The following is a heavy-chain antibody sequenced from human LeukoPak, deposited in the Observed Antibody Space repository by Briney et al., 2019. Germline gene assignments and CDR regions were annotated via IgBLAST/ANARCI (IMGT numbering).Heavy chain of an antibody. CDR1: GFSLTTNGMC. V-gene: IGHV2-70*11. CDR3: ARIMTTVTHDAFDI. D-gene: IGHD4-17*01. J-gene: IGHJ3*02. Sequence: SGPALVKATQTLTLTCTSSGFSLTTNGMCVSWIRQPPGKALEWLARIDWDGDNYYSTSLRTRLTIPKDTSKNQVVLTMTNMDPVDSATYYCARIMTTVTHDAFDIWGQGTMVTVSS. CDR2: IDWDGDN.